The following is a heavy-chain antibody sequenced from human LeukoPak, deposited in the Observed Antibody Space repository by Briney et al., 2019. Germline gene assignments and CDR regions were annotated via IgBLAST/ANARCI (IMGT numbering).Heavy chain of an antibody. CDR3: ARCLVVGFDSSGYYSYFDY. D-gene: IGHD3-22*01. CDR2: IYTSGNT. Sequence: SETLSLTCTVSGGSINNYYWSWIRQPAGEGLEWIGRIYTSGNTNYNPSLKSRVTMSVDTSKNQFSLNLSSVTAADTAVYFCARCLVVGFDSSGYYSYFDYWGQGMLVTVSS. V-gene: IGHV4-4*07. CDR1: GGSINNYY. J-gene: IGHJ4*02.